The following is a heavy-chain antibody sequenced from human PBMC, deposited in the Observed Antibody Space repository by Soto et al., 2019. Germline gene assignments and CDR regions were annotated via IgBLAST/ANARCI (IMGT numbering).Heavy chain of an antibody. CDR3: ARASYSSHDY. CDR1: GGSFSGYY. Sequence: QVQLQQWGAGLLKPSETLSLTCAVYGGSFSGYYWSWIRQPPGKGLEWIGEIHHRGSTNYNPSLKSRVTISVDTSKNQFALKLSSVTAADTAVYYCARASYSSHDYCGQGTLVTVSS. D-gene: IGHD6-19*01. CDR2: IHHRGST. J-gene: IGHJ4*02. V-gene: IGHV4-34*01.